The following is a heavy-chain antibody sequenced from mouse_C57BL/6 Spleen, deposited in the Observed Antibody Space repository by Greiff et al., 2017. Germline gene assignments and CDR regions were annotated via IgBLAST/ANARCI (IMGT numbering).Heavy chain of an antibody. CDR1: GYAFSSSW. J-gene: IGHJ1*03. V-gene: IGHV1-82*01. CDR2: IYPGDGDT. CDR3: ARKSYYYGSSYWYFDV. Sequence: QLQQSGPELVKPGASVKISCKASGYAFSSSWMNWVKKRPGKGLEWIGRIYPGDGDTNYNGKFKGKATVTADKSSSTADMQLSSLASEDSAVYFCARKSYYYGSSYWYFDVWCTGTTVTVSS. D-gene: IGHD1-1*01.